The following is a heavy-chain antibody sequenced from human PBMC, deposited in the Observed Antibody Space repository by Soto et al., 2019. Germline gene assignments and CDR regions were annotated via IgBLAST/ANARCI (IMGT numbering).Heavy chain of an antibody. CDR2: ISGSGGST. D-gene: IGHD3-9*01. J-gene: IGHJ4*02. CDR1: GFTFSSYA. CDR3: AKDIYPYYDILTGYSYFDY. V-gene: IGHV3-23*01. Sequence: GGSLRLSCAASGFTFSSYAMSWVRQAPGKGLEWVSAISGSGGSTYYADSVKGRFTISRDNAKNSLYLQMNSLRAEDTALYYCAKDIYPYYDILTGYSYFDYWGQGTLVTVSS.